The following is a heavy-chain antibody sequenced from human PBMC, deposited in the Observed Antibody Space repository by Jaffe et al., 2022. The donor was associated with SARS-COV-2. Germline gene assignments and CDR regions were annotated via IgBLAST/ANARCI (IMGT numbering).Heavy chain of an antibody. CDR3: ARDRGYYDSSGLVDAFDI. J-gene: IGHJ3*02. V-gene: IGHV3-33*01. CDR2: IWYDGSNK. CDR1: GFTFSSYG. D-gene: IGHD3-22*01. Sequence: QVQLVESGGGVVQPGRSLRLSCAASGFTFSSYGMHWVRQAPGKGLEWVAVIWYDGSNKYYADSVKGRFTISRDNSKNTLYLQMNSLRAEDTAVYYCARDRGYYDSSGLVDAFDIWGQGTMVTVSS.